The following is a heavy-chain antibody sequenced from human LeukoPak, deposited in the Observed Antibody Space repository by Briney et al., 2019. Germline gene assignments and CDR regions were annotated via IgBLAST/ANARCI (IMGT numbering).Heavy chain of an antibody. V-gene: IGHV1-8*01. CDR1: GYTFTSYD. J-gene: IGHJ4*02. Sequence: ASVKVSCKASGYTFTSYDINWVRQATGQGLEWMGWMNPNSGNTGYAQKFQGRVTMTRNTSISTAHMELSSLRSEDTAVYYCARGDYVWGSYRYTIDYWGQGTLVTVSS. D-gene: IGHD3-16*02. CDR3: ARGDYVWGSYRYTIDY. CDR2: MNPNSGNT.